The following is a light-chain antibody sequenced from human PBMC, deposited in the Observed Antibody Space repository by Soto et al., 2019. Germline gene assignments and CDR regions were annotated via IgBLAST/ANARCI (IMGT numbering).Light chain of an antibody. CDR1: ESVNNK. J-gene: IGKJ2*01. CDR3: HQYNKWPPHT. V-gene: IGKV3-15*01. Sequence: EIVMTQSPATLSVSPGERVTLSCRASESVNNKLAWYQQRPGQAPRLLIYGASTRATGISARFSGSGSGTEFTLTISSLQTDDFAVYYCHQYNKWPPHTFGQGTKLEIK. CDR2: GAS.